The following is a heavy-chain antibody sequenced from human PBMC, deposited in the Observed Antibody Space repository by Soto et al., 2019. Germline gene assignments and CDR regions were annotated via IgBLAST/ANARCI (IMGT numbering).Heavy chain of an antibody. CDR3: ARASSKAGYSYGDHDSTLVDY. V-gene: IGHV1-2*04. CDR1: GYTFTGYY. J-gene: IGHJ4*02. D-gene: IGHD5-18*01. Sequence: ASVKVSCKASGYTFTGYYMHWVRQAPGQGLEWMGWINPNSGGTNYAQKFQGWVTMTRDTSISTAYMERSRLGSDETAVYYCARASSKAGYSYGDHDSTLVDYWGQGTLVTVSS. CDR2: INPNSGGT.